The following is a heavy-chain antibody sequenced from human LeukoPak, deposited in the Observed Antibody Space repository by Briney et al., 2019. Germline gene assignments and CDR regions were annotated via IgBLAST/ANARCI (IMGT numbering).Heavy chain of an antibody. CDR3: ATSEDNYGSGVIPFDY. V-gene: IGHV3-23*01. CDR1: GLTYRSYA. D-gene: IGHD3-10*01. J-gene: IGHJ4*02. Sequence: GGSLSLLCAASGLTYRSYAMRWVRQAPAKGLEWVSAISGCCCHTHYADSAKGRFTISRDNTKNTLYLQMNSLRAEDTAVEYCATSEDNYGSGVIPFDYWGQGTLVTVSS. CDR2: ISGCCCHT.